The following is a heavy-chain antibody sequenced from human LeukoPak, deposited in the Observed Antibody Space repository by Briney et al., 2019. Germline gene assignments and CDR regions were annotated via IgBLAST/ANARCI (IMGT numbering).Heavy chain of an antibody. CDR2: IYYSGST. J-gene: IGHJ4*02. CDR3: AREVPSLAVAGTPDYFDY. CDR1: GGSISSSSYY. V-gene: IGHV4-39*07. D-gene: IGHD6-19*01. Sequence: SETLSLTCTVSGGSISSSSYYWGWIRQPPGKGLEWIGSIYYSGSTYYNPSLKSRVTISVDTSKNQFSLKLSSVTAADTAVYYCAREVPSLAVAGTPDYFDYWGQGTPVTVSS.